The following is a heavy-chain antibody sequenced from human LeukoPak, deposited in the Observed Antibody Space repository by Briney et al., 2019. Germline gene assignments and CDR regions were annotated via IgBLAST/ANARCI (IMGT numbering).Heavy chain of an antibody. CDR2: MNQRGSM. D-gene: IGHD5-18*01. CDR1: GASFTGYY. J-gene: IGHJ6*03. CDR3: ARARYREDSYGYAGGFYYMDV. V-gene: IGHV4-34*01. Sequence: SETLSLTCDVYGASFTGYYWSWIRQSPGKGLEWIGEMNQRGSMNYNPSLKSRVTISVDRSKNQFSLKLSFVTAADTAVYYCARARYREDSYGYAGGFYYMDVWGKGTTVTVSS.